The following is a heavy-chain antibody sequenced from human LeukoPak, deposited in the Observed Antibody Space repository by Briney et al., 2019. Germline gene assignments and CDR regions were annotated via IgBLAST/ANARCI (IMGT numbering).Heavy chain of an antibody. D-gene: IGHD1-1*01. J-gene: IGHJ3*02. Sequence: GGSLRLSCAASGFTFSSYWVHWVRQAPGKGLVWVSHINSDGSSTTYADSVKGRFTISRDNAKNTLYLQMNSLRAEDTAVYYCARGGLIQRHAFDIWGQGTMVTVSS. CDR1: GFTFSSYW. CDR2: INSDGSST. CDR3: ARGGLIQRHAFDI. V-gene: IGHV3-74*01.